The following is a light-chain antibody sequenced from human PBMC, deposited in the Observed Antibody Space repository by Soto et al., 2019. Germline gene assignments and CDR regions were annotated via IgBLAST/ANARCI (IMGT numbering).Light chain of an antibody. Sequence: DIQMTQSPSSLSASVGDRVTITCRASQNIIFYLNWYQQKPGQAPRLLIYAASNLQSGVPSRFSGSGSGTAFTLTISSLQAEDFATYFCQQSYTTPVYTFGQGTKLESK. V-gene: IGKV1-39*01. CDR2: AAS. CDR1: QNIIFY. J-gene: IGKJ2*01. CDR3: QQSYTTPVYT.